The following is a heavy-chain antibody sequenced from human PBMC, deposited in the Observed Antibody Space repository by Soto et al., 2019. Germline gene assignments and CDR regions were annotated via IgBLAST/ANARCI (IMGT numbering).Heavy chain of an antibody. CDR1: GYTFTSYG. J-gene: IGHJ6*02. V-gene: IGHV1-18*01. CDR3: AGGGGGRYFDWPPYGMDV. Sequence: QVQLVQSGAEVKKPGASVKVSCKASGYTFTSYGISWVRQAPGQGLEWMGWISAYNGNTNYAQKLQGRVTMTTDTPTSTAYMGRGGLRSDDTAGYSCAGGGGGRYFDWPPYGMDVWGQGTTVTVSS. D-gene: IGHD3-9*01. CDR2: ISAYNGNT.